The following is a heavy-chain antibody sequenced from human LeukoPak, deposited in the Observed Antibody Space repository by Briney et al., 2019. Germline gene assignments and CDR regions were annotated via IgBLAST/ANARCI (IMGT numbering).Heavy chain of an antibody. J-gene: IGHJ4*02. V-gene: IGHV4-38-2*01. Sequence: PSETLCLTCAVSGYSISSGYYWGWIRQPPGKGLGWIGSIYHSGSTYYNPSLKSRVTISVDTSKNQFSLKLSSVTAADTAVYYCARVGTMVRGVSDYWGQGTLVTVSS. CDR2: IYHSGST. CDR3: ARVGTMVRGVSDY. CDR1: GYSISSGYY. D-gene: IGHD3-10*01.